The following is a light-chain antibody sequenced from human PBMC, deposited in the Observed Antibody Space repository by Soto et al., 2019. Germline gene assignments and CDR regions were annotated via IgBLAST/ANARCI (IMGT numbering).Light chain of an antibody. CDR3: QQFDGSLWT. V-gene: IGKV3-20*01. Sequence: EIVLTHSPGTLSLSPGERATLSCRASQSVSSTHLAWYQQKPGQAPRLLIYDASSRATGIPDRFSGSGSGTDFTLTISRLEPEDFAVYCCQQFDGSLWTFGQGTKVDIK. J-gene: IGKJ1*01. CDR2: DAS. CDR1: QSVSSTH.